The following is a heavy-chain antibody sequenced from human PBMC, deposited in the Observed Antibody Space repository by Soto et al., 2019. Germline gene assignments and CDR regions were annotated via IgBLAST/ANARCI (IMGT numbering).Heavy chain of an antibody. CDR1: GDTFSVYA. V-gene: IGHV1-69*13. D-gene: IGHD2-15*01. CDR2: IIPIFGTA. Sequence: EASANGARKTSGDTFSVYAISRVRQAPGQGLEWMGGIIPIFGTANYAQKFQGRVTITADESTSTAYMELSSLRSEDTAVYYCAQGGCSGGSCDSPDYWGQGTLVTVSS. CDR3: AQGGCSGGSCDSPDY. J-gene: IGHJ4*02.